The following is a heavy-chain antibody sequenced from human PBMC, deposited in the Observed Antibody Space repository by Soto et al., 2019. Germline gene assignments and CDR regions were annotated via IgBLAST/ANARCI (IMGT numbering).Heavy chain of an antibody. J-gene: IGHJ5*02. CDR2: ISAYNGNT. V-gene: IGHV1-18*01. CDR3: ARSATVVTPYGNWFDP. Sequence: AASVKVSCKASGYTFTSYGISWVRQAPGQGLEWMGWISAYNGNTNYAQKLQGRVTMTTDTSTSTAYMELRSLRSDDTAVYYCARSATVVTPYGNWFDPWGQGALVSVSS. D-gene: IGHD2-21*02. CDR1: GYTFTSYG.